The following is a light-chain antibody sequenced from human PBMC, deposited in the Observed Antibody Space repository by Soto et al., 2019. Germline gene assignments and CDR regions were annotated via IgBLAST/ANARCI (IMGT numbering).Light chain of an antibody. V-gene: IGLV1-44*01. J-gene: IGLJ1*01. CDR3: AAWHDSLNGYV. Sequence: QSVLTQPPSASGTPGQRVTISCSGSSSNIGSNTVNWYQQLPGTAPKLLIYSNNQRPSGVPDRFSGSKSGTSASLAISGLQSKDEADYYCAAWHDSLNGYVFGTGTKVTV. CDR1: SSNIGSNT. CDR2: SNN.